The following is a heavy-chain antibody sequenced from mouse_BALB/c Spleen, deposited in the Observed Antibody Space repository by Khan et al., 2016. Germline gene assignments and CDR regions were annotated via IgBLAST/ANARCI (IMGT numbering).Heavy chain of an antibody. CDR2: ILPGSGSS. Sequence: QVQLKESGAELMKPGASVKISCKATGYTFSTYWIEWVKQRPGHGLEWIGEILPGSGSSNYNEKLKGKATFTADTSSNTADMQHSSLTSDDSAVYYCARFYYDYDYGMDYWGQVTSVTVSS. V-gene: IGHV1-9*01. D-gene: IGHD2-4*01. CDR1: GYTFSTYW. CDR3: ARFYYDYDYGMDY. J-gene: IGHJ4*01.